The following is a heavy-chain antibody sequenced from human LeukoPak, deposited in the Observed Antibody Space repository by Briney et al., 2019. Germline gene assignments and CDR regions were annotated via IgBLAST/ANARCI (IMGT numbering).Heavy chain of an antibody. V-gene: IGHV4-39*01. Sequence: SETLSLTCTVSGGSISSSSYYWGWIRQPPGKGLEWFGSIYYSGSTYYNPSLKSRVTISVDTSKNQFSLKLSSVTAADTAVYYCARHVNSSSWYGGSYYYYGMDVWGQGTTVTVSS. CDR2: IYYSGST. D-gene: IGHD6-13*01. CDR1: GGSISSSSYY. J-gene: IGHJ6*02. CDR3: ARHVNSSSWYGGSYYYYGMDV.